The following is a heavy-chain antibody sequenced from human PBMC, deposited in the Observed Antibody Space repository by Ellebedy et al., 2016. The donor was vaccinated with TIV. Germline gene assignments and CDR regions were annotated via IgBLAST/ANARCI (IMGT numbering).Heavy chain of an antibody. CDR1: GFTFSNAW. CDR2: IKSKTDGGTT. V-gene: IGHV3-15*07. CDR3: TTEQLYCSGGSCYSDYYYYGMDV. J-gene: IGHJ6*02. D-gene: IGHD2-15*01. Sequence: GGSLRLSXAASGFTFSNAWMNWVRQAPGKGLEWVGRIKSKTDGGTTDYAAPVKGRFTISRDDSKNTLYLQMNSLKTEDTAVYYCTTEQLYCSGGSCYSDYYYYGMDVWGQGTTVTVSS.